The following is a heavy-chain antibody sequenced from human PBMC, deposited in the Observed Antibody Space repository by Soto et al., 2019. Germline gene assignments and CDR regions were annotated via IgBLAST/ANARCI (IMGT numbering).Heavy chain of an antibody. Sequence: QVQLVQSGAEVKKPGASVKVSCKASGYTFTSYYMHWVRQAPGQGLEWMGIINPSGGSTSYAQKFQGRVTMTRDTSTSTVYMELSSLRSEDTAVYYCARDAITIFGVVIKYYYYYMDVWGKGTTVTVSS. CDR3: ARDAITIFGVVIKYYYYYMDV. D-gene: IGHD3-3*01. CDR2: INPSGGST. J-gene: IGHJ6*03. V-gene: IGHV1-46*03. CDR1: GYTFTSYY.